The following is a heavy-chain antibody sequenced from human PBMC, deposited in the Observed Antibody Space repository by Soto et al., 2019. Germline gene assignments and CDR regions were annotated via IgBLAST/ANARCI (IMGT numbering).Heavy chain of an antibody. D-gene: IGHD5-18*01. CDR1: GYTLTELS. CDR2: FDPEDGET. V-gene: IGHV1-24*01. CDR3: ATGGYSYGPGNFDY. Sequence: VKVSCKVSGYTLTELSMHWVRQAPGKGLEWMGGFDPEDGETIYAQKFQGRVTMTEDTSTDTAYMELSSLRSEDTAVYYCATGGYSYGPGNFDYWGQGTLVTVSS. J-gene: IGHJ4*02.